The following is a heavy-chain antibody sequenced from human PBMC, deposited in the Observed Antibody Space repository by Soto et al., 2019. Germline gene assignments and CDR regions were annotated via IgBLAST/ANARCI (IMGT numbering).Heavy chain of an antibody. CDR2: IIPILGIA. V-gene: IGHV1-69*02. D-gene: IGHD6-13*01. CDR1: GGTFSSYT. CDR3: ARSNIAAAGRVWFDP. J-gene: IGHJ5*02. Sequence: QVQLVQSGAEVKKPGSSVKVSCKASGGTFSSYTISWVRQAPGQGLEWMGRIIPILGIANYAQKFQGRVTITADKSTSTAYMELRSLRSEDTAVYYCARSNIAAAGRVWFDPWGQGTLVTVSS.